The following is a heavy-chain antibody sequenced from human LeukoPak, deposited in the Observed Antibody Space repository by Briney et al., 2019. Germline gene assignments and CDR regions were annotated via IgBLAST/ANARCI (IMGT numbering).Heavy chain of an antibody. V-gene: IGHV3-48*01. CDR3: ARGPYGDYIDAFDY. Sequence: GGSLRLACAASGFTFSTYSMNWVRQAPGKGLEWVSYISDSSRKIYYADSVKGRFTISRDNAKNSLYLQMNSLRAEDTAVYYCARGPYGDYIDAFDYWGQGTLVTVSS. CDR2: ISDSSRKI. J-gene: IGHJ4*02. D-gene: IGHD4-17*01. CDR1: GFTFSTYS.